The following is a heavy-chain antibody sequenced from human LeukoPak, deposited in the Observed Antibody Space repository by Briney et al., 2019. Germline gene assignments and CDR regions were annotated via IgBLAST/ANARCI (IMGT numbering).Heavy chain of an antibody. CDR3: ARGDGGDF. Sequence: GGSLRLSCVASGFTFSAYSMNWVRQAPGKGLEWISYISSSSATIYYADYVKGRFTISRDNAKNSLYLQMNSLRVEDTALYHCARGDGGDFWGQGTLVTVSS. CDR2: ISSSSATI. D-gene: IGHD2-21*01. J-gene: IGHJ4*02. V-gene: IGHV3-48*01. CDR1: GFTFSAYS.